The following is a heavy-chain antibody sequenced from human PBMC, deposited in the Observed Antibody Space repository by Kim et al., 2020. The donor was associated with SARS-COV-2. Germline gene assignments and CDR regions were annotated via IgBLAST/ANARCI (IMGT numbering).Heavy chain of an antibody. J-gene: IGHJ4*02. V-gene: IGHV4-59*08. CDR1: GGSISSYY. CDR3: ARLPDSGFDY. CDR2: IYYSGST. D-gene: IGHD3-10*01. Sequence: SETLSLTCTVSGGSISSYYWSWIRQPPGKGLEWIGYIYYSGSTNYNPSLKSRVTISVDTSKNQFSLKLSSVTAADTAVYYCARLPDSGFDYWGQGTLVTVSS.